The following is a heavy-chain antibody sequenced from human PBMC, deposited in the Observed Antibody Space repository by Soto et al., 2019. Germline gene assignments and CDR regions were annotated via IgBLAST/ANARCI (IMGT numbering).Heavy chain of an antibody. CDR1: GGVFRNYA. CDR2: IIPVFGTA. V-gene: IGHV1-69*01. Sequence: QVQLVQSGAEVKKPGSSVKVSCKASGGVFRNYAINGVRQAPGQGLEWMGGIIPVFGTADYPQKFQGRVTITADESTTTAYLELTSPKTEDTSVYSCARDRWGSYSFDSWGQGTLVTVAS. J-gene: IGHJ5*01. CDR3: ARDRWGSYSFDS. D-gene: IGHD1-26*01.